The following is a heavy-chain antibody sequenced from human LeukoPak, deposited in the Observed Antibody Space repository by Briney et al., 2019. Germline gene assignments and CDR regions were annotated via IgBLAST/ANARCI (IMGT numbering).Heavy chain of an antibody. J-gene: IGHJ4*02. CDR2: ISYHGSDK. V-gene: IGHV3-30*04. CDR3: ARESGSSGSAGYFDF. D-gene: IGHD3-22*01. Sequence: GGSLRLFCAASGLTFSSYPMHGVRQTPGKGLEWVAVISYHGSDKSYADSVKGRFTISRDNSKDTLFLEMNNLKAEDTAVYYCARESGSSGSAGYFDFRGQGTLVTVSS. CDR1: GLTFSSYP.